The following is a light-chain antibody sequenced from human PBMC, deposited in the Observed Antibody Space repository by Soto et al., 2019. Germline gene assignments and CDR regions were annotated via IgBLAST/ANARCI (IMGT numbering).Light chain of an antibody. CDR1: SSDVGSYSL. J-gene: IGLJ1*01. V-gene: IGLV2-23*01. CDR2: EGS. CDR3: CSYAGSSTFV. Sequence: QPALTQPASVSGSPGQSITISCTGTSSDVGSYSLVSWYQQHPGKAPKLMIYEGSKRPSGVSNRFSGSKSGNTASLTISGLQAEDEADYYCCSYAGSSTFVFGTGTKVTVL.